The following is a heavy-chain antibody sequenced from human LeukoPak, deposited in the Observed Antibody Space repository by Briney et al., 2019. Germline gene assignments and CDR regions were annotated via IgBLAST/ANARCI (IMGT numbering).Heavy chain of an antibody. V-gene: IGHV1-24*01. D-gene: IGHD3-9*01. Sequence: ASVKVSCKVSGYTLTELSMHWVRQAPGKGLEWMGGFDPEDGETIYAQKFQSRVTMTEDTSTDTAYMELSSLRSEDTAVYYCATGLILTGYLDYWGQGTLVTVSS. CDR2: FDPEDGET. CDR3: ATGLILTGYLDY. J-gene: IGHJ4*02. CDR1: GYTLTELS.